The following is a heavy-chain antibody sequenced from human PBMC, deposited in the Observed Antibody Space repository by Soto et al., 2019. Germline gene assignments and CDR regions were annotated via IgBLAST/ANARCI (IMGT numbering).Heavy chain of an antibody. CDR3: ARDSDTLDYGDYAGYYYYYYMDV. J-gene: IGHJ6*03. Sequence: GGSLRLSCAASGFTVSSNYMSWVRQAPGKGLEWVSVIYSGGSTYYADSVKGRFTISRDNSKNTLYLQMNSLRAEDTAVYYCARDSDTLDYGDYAGYYYYYYMDVWGKGTTVTVSS. D-gene: IGHD4-17*01. CDR2: IYSGGST. CDR1: GFTVSSNY. V-gene: IGHV3-66*01.